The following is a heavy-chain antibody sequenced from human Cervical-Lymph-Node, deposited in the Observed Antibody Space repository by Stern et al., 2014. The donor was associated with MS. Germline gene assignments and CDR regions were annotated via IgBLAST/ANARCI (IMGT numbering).Heavy chain of an antibody. CDR3: AKETYSSGWYDY. Sequence: VQLVESGGGLVQPGRSLRLSCAASGFTFDEYAMHWVRQAPGQGLEWVSGISWSSDSIGYADSVKGRFPISRDNAKNSLYLQMNSLRAEDTALYYCAKETYSSGWYDYWGQGTLVTVSS. D-gene: IGHD6-19*01. CDR1: GFTFDEYA. J-gene: IGHJ4*02. CDR2: ISWSSDSI. V-gene: IGHV3-9*01.